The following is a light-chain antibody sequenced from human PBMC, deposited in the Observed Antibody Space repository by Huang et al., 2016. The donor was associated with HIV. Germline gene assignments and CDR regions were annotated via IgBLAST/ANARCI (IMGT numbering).Light chain of an antibody. CDR1: QTISKY. V-gene: IGKV1-39*01. CDR3: QQSYSVPRT. Sequence: DIQMTQFPTSLSASVGDRLTISCRSSQTISKYLNWYQQKPGGAPKLLIAGTSNLQSGVPTRCSGSGSGTHFTLAINNLQPEDSATYDCQQSYSVPRTFGQGTKLEI. J-gene: IGKJ2*01. CDR2: GTS.